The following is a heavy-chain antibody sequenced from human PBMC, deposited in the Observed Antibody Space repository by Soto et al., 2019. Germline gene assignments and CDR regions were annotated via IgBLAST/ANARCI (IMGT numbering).Heavy chain of an antibody. D-gene: IGHD2-2*01. CDR2: INPSGGST. V-gene: IGHV1-46*03. CDR1: GYTFPSYY. J-gene: IGHJ5*02. CDR3: ARERMIVVVPTYWFDP. Sequence: ASVKVSCKASGYTFPSYYMHWVRQAPGQGLEWMGIINPSGGSTSYAQKFQGRVTMTRDTSTSTVYMELSSLRSEDTAVYYCARERMIVVVPTYWFDPWGQGTLVTVSS.